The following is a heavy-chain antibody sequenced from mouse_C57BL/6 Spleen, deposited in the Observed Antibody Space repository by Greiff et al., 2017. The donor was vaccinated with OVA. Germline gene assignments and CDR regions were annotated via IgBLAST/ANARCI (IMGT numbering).Heavy chain of an antibody. D-gene: IGHD1-1*01. CDR3: ARGLRLGDY. V-gene: IGHV3-6*01. J-gene: IGHJ4*01. CDR2: ISYDGSN. Sequence: DVQLQESGPGLVKPSQSLSLTCSVTGYSITSGYYWNWIRQFPGNKLEWMGYISYDGSNNYNPSLKNRISITRDTSKNQCFLKLNSVTTEDTATYYCARGLRLGDYWGQGTSVTVSS. CDR1: GYSITSGYY.